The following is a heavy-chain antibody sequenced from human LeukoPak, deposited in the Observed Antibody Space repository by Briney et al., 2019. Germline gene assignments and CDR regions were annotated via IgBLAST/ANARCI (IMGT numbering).Heavy chain of an antibody. Sequence: GASVKVSCKASGYTFTGYYMHWVRQAPGQGLEWMGWINPNSGGTNYAQKFQGRVTMTRDTSISTAYMELSRLRSDDTAVYYCARGSRLGIAVAGDAFDIWGQGTMVTVSS. D-gene: IGHD6-19*01. CDR1: GYTFTGYY. CDR3: ARGSRLGIAVAGDAFDI. CDR2: INPNSGGT. J-gene: IGHJ3*02. V-gene: IGHV1-2*02.